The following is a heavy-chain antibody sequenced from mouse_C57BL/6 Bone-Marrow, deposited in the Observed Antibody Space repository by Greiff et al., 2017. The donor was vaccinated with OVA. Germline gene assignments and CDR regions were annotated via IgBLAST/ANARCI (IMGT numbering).Heavy chain of an antibody. D-gene: IGHD2-1*01. CDR1: GYTFTSYG. Sequence: QVQLQQSGAELARPGASVKLSCKASGYTFTSYGISWVKQRTGQGLEWIGEIYPRRGNTYYNEKFKGKATLTADKSSSTAYMELRSLTSEDSAVYFCARWMVTTFAYWGQGTLVTVSA. CDR2: IYPRRGNT. V-gene: IGHV1-81*01. J-gene: IGHJ3*01. CDR3: ARWMVTTFAY.